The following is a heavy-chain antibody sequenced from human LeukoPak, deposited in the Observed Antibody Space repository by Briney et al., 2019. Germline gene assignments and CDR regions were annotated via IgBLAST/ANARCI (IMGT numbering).Heavy chain of an antibody. Sequence: PGGSLRLSCAASGFTFSSYSMNWVRQAPGKGLEWVSSISSSSSYIYYADSVKGRFTISRDNAKNSLYLQMNSLRAEDTAVYYCARGGTYSGYGAYYFDYWGQGTLVTVSS. D-gene: IGHD5-12*01. CDR1: GFTFSSYS. CDR3: ARGGTYSGYGAYYFDY. J-gene: IGHJ4*02. V-gene: IGHV3-21*01. CDR2: ISSSSSYI.